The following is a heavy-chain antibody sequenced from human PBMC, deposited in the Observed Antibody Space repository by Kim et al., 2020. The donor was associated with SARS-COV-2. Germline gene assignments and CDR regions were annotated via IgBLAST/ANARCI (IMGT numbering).Heavy chain of an antibody. D-gene: IGHD6-13*01. J-gene: IGHJ5*02. Sequence: SVKDRLTISRDNAKNSLYLQMNSLRAEDTAVYYCARDRVSPSSSTPRFDPWGQGTLVTVSS. V-gene: IGHV3-11*06. CDR3: ARDRVSPSSSTPRFDP.